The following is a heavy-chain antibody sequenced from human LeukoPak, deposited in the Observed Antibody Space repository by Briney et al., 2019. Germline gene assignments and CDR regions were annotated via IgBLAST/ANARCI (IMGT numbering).Heavy chain of an antibody. D-gene: IGHD2-8*01. J-gene: IGHJ4*02. CDR1: GGSFSDYY. CDR2: INHSGST. CDR3: ARGDLISDY. Sequence: PSETPSLTCAVYGGSFSDYYWTWIRQPPGKGLEWIGEINHSGSTNYNPSLKSRVTISVDTSKNQFSLKLSSVTAADTAVYYCARGDLISDYWGQGTLVTVSS. V-gene: IGHV4-34*01.